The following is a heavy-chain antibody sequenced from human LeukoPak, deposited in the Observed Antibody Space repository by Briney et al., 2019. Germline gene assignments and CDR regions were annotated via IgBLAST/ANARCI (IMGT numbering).Heavy chain of an antibody. CDR3: ARGLYSSGAGYYFDY. Sequence: SETLSLTCAVSGGSISGWYWSWIRQPPGKGLEWIGHIYDSGTTNYNPSLKSRVTMSVDSSKNQFSLKLTSVTAADTAVYYCARGLYSSGAGYYFDYWGQGTLVTVSS. CDR2: IYDSGTT. J-gene: IGHJ4*02. CDR1: GGSISGWY. D-gene: IGHD6-19*01. V-gene: IGHV4-59*01.